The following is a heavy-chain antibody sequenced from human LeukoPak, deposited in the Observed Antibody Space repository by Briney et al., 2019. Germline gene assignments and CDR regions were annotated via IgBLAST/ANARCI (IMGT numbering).Heavy chain of an antibody. CDR1: GFTFTSWA. J-gene: IGHJ6*03. CDR2: IVVGSGNT. Sequence: GASVKVSCKASGFTFTSWAMQWVRQARGQRLEWIGWIVVGSGNTNYAQKFQERVTITRDMSTSTAYMELRSLRSEDTALYYCAGGSGRYGYYYNYMDVWGKGTTVTVSS. CDR3: AGGSGRYGYYYNYMDV. D-gene: IGHD1-26*01. V-gene: IGHV1-58*02.